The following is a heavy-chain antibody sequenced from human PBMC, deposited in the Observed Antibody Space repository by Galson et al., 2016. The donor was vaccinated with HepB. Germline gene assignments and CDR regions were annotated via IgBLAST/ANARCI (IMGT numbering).Heavy chain of an antibody. CDR3: ARDDYFRLGY. J-gene: IGHJ4*02. D-gene: IGHD3-16*01. CDR2: VSGNGYIT. CDR1: GFIFNNYA. Sequence: SLRLSCAASGFIFNNYAMTWVRQAPGKGLEWVSTVSGNGYITYYADSVRGRFTISRDNSKNSLYLEMNSLRDEDTAVYYCARDDYFRLGYWGQGTLVTVSS. V-gene: IGHV3-23*01.